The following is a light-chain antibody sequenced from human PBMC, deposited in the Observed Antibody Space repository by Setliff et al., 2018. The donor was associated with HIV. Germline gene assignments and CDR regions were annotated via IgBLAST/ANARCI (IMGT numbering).Light chain of an antibody. CDR2: EVN. CDR1: SSDVDAFDY. J-gene: IGLJ2*01. CDR3: SSFTTTSTVV. V-gene: IGLV2-14*01. Sequence: SALTQPASISGSPGQSITISCTGTSSDVDAFDYVSWYQQHPGKAPKLMIFEVNYRPSGISNRFSGSKSGNTASLTISGLQAEDGADYYCSSFTTTSTVVFGGGTKVTVL.